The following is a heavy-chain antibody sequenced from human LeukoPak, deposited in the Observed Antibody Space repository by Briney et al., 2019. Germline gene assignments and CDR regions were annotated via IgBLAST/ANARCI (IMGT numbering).Heavy chain of an antibody. V-gene: IGHV3-30*18. Sequence: QPGGSLRLSCAASGFTFSTYWMSWVRQAPGKGLEWVAVISYDGSDKYYADSVKGRFTISRDNSKNTLYLQMNSLTAEDTAVYYCAKVGRMAAVSSWFDTWGQGTLVTVSS. CDR3: AKVGRMAAVSSWFDT. CDR2: ISYDGSDK. CDR1: GFTFSTYW. D-gene: IGHD6-13*01. J-gene: IGHJ5*02.